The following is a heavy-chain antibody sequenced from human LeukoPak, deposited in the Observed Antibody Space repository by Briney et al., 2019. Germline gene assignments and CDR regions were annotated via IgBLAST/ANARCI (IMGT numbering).Heavy chain of an antibody. V-gene: IGHV1-46*01. D-gene: IGHD2-15*01. CDR1: GYTFTTYY. CDR2: IYPTGGGT. Sequence: ASVKVSCKASGYTFTTYYIHWVRQAPGQGLEWVGVIYPTGGGTTYAQKFQDRVTMTRDTSTSIVYMELSSLRSDDTAVYYCARDHRYSYPYSVDYWGQGTLVTVSS. CDR3: ARDHRYSYPYSVDY. J-gene: IGHJ4*02.